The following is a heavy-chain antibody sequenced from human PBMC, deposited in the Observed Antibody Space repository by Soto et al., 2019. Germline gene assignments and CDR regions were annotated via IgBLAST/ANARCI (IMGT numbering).Heavy chain of an antibody. CDR2: IYWDDDE. V-gene: IGHV2-5*02. Sequence: QITLKESGPTLVKPTQTLTLTCTFSGFSLRTSGVGVGWIRQPPGKALEWLAFIYWDDDERYSPSLKSRITIANDTAQNQVILTMSNMDPVDTGTYYCAHKLPGGPFDYWGQGTLVTVSS. CDR1: GFSLRTSGVG. D-gene: IGHD2-15*01. J-gene: IGHJ4*02. CDR3: AHKLPGGPFDY.